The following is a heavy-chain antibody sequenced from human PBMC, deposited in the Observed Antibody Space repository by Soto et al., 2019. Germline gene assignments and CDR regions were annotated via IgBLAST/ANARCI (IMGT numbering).Heavy chain of an antibody. CDR3: ARGVAGPLHWFDP. D-gene: IGHD6-19*01. Sequence: ASVKVSCKASGYTFTSYGMHWVRQAPGQRLEWMGWIKAGNGYIKYSQKFQGRVTITRDTSASTAYMELSSLSSEDTAVYYCARGVAGPLHWFDPWGQGTLVTVSS. J-gene: IGHJ5*02. CDR1: GYTFTSYG. V-gene: IGHV1-3*01. CDR2: IKAGNGYI.